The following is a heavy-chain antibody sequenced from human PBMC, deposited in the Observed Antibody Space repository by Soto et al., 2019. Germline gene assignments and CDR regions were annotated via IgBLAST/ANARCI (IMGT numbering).Heavy chain of an antibody. Sequence: GGSLRLSCAASGFTFSSYGMHWVRQAPGKGLEWVAVIWYDGSNKYYADSVKGRFTISRDNSKNTLYLQMNSLRAEDTAVYYCARDGTSDHTVVIHGNYYYGMDVWGQGTTVTVSS. CDR3: ARDGTSDHTVVIHGNYYYGMDV. CDR2: IWYDGSNK. J-gene: IGHJ6*02. D-gene: IGHD1-7*01. V-gene: IGHV3-33*01. CDR1: GFTFSSYG.